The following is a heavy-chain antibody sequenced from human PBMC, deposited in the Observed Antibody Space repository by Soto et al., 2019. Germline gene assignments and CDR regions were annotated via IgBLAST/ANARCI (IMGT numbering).Heavy chain of an antibody. CDR3: TTDHIEYSGLNEHYYYGMDV. CDR2: IRPRTDGGAI. V-gene: IGHV3-15*07. CDR1: GLNFNNAW. Sequence: PGGSLRLSCAASGLNFNNAWMNWVRQAPGKGLEWVGRIRPRTDGGAIDYAAPVKDRFIISRDDSKDTLFLQMNSLETGDTAVYYCTTDHIEYSGLNEHYYYGMDVWGQGTTVTVSS. J-gene: IGHJ6*02. D-gene: IGHD5-12*01.